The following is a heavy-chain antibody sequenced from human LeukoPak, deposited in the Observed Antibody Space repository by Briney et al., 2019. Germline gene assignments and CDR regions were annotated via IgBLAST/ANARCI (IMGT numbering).Heavy chain of an antibody. CDR1: GGSISSGSYY. D-gene: IGHD5-18*01. CDR3: ATDRLVDTAMDY. CDR2: IYTSGST. J-gene: IGHJ4*02. V-gene: IGHV4-61*02. Sequence: SETLSLTCTVSGGSISSGSYYWSWIRQPAGKGLEWIGRIYTSGSTNYNPSLKSRVTISVDTSKNQFSLKLSSVTAADTAVYYCATDRLVDTAMDYWGQGTLVTVSS.